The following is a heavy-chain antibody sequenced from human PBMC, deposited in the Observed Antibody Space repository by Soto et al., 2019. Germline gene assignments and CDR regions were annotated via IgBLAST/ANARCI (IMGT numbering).Heavy chain of an antibody. V-gene: IGHV4-4*02. CDR3: ARDSGCRTDC. CDR2: IYHSGST. D-gene: IGHD3-10*01. J-gene: IGHJ4*02. CDR1: GGSVSSSNW. Sequence: QVQLQESGPGLVKPSGTLSLTCSVSGGSVSSSNWWSWVRQPPGKGLEWIGEIYHSGSTNYNPSLRSRVTMSVDKAKNQFSLQVTSVTAADTAVYYCARDSGCRTDCWGQGTLVTFSS.